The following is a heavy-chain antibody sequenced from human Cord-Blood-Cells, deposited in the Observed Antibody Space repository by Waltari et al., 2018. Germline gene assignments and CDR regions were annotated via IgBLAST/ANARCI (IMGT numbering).Heavy chain of an antibody. D-gene: IGHD6-19*01. CDR3: ARDSSGWYYYYYMDV. J-gene: IGHJ6*03. CDR2: IYTSGGT. V-gene: IGHV4-4*07. Sequence: QVQLQESGPGLVKPSETLSLTCTVSGGSISSYYWSWIRQPAGKGLEWIGRIYTSGGTTYSPALKGRVTRSVDTSKNQCSLKLSSVTAADTAVYYCARDSSGWYYYYYMDVWGKGTTVTVSS. CDR1: GGSISSYY.